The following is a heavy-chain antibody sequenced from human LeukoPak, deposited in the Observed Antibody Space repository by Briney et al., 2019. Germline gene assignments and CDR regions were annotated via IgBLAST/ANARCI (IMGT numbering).Heavy chain of an antibody. J-gene: IGHJ4*02. V-gene: IGHV6-1*01. CDR1: GDSVSTNSVA. Sequence: SQTLSLTCAISGDSVSTNSVAWNWNRQSPSRGLEWLGRTYYRTKWYNDNAVSVGSRSANNPEASKNQISLQLESVTPDDTAVYLCVRGDSSIGVCGTAFDYWGPGTLVTVSS. CDR3: VRGDSSIGVCGTAFDY. CDR2: TYYRTKWYN. D-gene: IGHD6-19*01.